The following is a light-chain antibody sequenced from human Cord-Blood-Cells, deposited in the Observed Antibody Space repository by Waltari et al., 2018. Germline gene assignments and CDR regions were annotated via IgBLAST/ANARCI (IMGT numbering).Light chain of an antibody. CDR3: QQYDNLPLT. Sequence: DIKMSQSPSSLSASVGERVNITCQASKDISNYLNWYQQKPGKAPKLLIYDASNLETGVPSRFSGSGSGTDFTFTISSLQPEDIATYYCQQYDNLPLTFGGGTKVEIK. CDR1: KDISNY. CDR2: DAS. V-gene: IGKV1-33*01. J-gene: IGKJ4*01.